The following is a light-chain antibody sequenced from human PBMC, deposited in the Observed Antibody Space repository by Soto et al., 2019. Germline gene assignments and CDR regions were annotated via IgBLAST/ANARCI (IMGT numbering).Light chain of an antibody. CDR2: DAS. J-gene: IGKJ1*01. CDR3: QQRSNWPKT. CDR1: QSVSSY. V-gene: IGKV3-11*01. Sequence: ILVTQSPATLSLSPGERATLSCRASQSVSSYLAWYQQKPGQAPRLLIYDASNRATGIPARFSGSGSGTDFTLTISSLEPEDFAVYYCQQRSNWPKTFGQGTKVDIK.